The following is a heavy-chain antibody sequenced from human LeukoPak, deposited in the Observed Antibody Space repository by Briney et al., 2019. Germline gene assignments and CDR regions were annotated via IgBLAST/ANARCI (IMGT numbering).Heavy chain of an antibody. Sequence: SETLSLTCTVSGGSISSYYWSWIRQPPGKGLEWIGYIYYSGSTNYNPSLKSRVTISVDTSKNQFSLKLSSVTAADTAVYYCAKDPGDLDPLAFDYWGQGTLVTVSS. CDR1: GGSISSYY. CDR2: IYYSGST. V-gene: IGHV4-59*01. CDR3: AKDPGDLDPLAFDY. J-gene: IGHJ4*02. D-gene: IGHD3/OR15-3a*01.